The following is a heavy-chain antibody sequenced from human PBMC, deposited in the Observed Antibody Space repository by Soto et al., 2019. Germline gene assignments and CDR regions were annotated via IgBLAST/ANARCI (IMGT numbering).Heavy chain of an antibody. CDR3: ASLSAGCSGGSCYGLFDC. V-gene: IGHV4-59*01. CDR1: GGSIGSYY. D-gene: IGHD2-15*01. J-gene: IGHJ4*02. Sequence: SETLSLTCTVSGGSIGSYYWSWIRQPPGKGQEWIGYIYYSGSTNYNPSLKSRVTISVDASKNQFSLKLSSDTAADTDVYYCASLSAGCSGGSCYGLFDCWGQGALVTVS. CDR2: IYYSGST.